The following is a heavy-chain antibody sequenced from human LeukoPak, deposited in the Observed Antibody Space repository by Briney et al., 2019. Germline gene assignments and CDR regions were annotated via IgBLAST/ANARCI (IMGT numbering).Heavy chain of an antibody. D-gene: IGHD6-6*01. CDR2: ISWNSGSI. J-gene: IGHJ4*02. CDR1: GFTFDDYA. Sequence: PGGSLRLSCAASGFTFDDYAIHWVRQAPGKGLEWVSGISWNSGSIAYADSVKGRFTISRDNAKNSLYLQMNSLRPEDTALYYCAKGPIYSSSYNYFDYWGQGTLVTVSS. CDR3: AKGPIYSSSYNYFDY. V-gene: IGHV3-9*01.